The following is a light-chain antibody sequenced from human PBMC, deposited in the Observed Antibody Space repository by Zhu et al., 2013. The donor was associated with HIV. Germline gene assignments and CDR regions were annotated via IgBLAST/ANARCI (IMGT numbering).Light chain of an antibody. CDR2: GAS. Sequence: DIVLTQSPVTLSVSPGERATLSCRASQSVSSSLAWYQKKPGQAPRLLIYGASTRATGIPARFSGSGSGTEFTLTISSLQSEDFAVYYCQQYNDWLWTFGQGTKVEVK. CDR3: QQYNDWLWT. V-gene: IGKV3-15*01. CDR1: QSVSSS. J-gene: IGKJ1*01.